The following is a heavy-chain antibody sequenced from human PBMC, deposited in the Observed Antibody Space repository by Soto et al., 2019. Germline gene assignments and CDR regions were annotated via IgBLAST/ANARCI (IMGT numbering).Heavy chain of an antibody. CDR1: GFTFSSYA. V-gene: IGHV3-23*01. Sequence: GGSLRLSCAASGFTFSSYAMSWVRQAPGKGLEWVSAISGSGGSTYYADSVKGRFTISRDNSKNTLYLQMNSLRAEDTAVYYCAKDAQLWFLYSSSWYPDWGQGTLVTVSS. CDR3: AKDAQLWFLYSSSWYPD. J-gene: IGHJ4*02. CDR2: ISGSGGST. D-gene: IGHD6-13*01.